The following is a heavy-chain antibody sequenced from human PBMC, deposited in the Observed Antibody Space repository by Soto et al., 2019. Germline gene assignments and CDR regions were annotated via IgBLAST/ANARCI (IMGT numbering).Heavy chain of an antibody. V-gene: IGHV5-51*01. CDR1: GYSFTSYW. CDR2: IYPGDSDT. CDR3: ARHSMVTPPSDAFDI. J-gene: IGHJ3*02. D-gene: IGHD4-4*01. Sequence: AGESLKFSCKGSGYSFTSYWIGWVRQMPGKGLEWMGIIYPGDSDTRYSPSFQGQVTISADKSISTAYLQWSSLKASDTAMYYCARHSMVTPPSDAFDIWGQGTMDTVSS.